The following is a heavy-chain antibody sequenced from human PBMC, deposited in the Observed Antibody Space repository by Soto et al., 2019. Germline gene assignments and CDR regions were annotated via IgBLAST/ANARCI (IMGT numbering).Heavy chain of an antibody. CDR3: ARDRLARGIPVAGRIDY. J-gene: IGHJ4*02. CDR2: ISYDGYNK. D-gene: IGHD6-19*01. Sequence: GKGLEWVAVISYDGYNKYYADSVKGRFTISRDNSKNTLYLQMNSLKAEDMAVYYCARDRLARGIPVAGRIDYWGQGALVTVSS. V-gene: IGHV3-30-3*01.